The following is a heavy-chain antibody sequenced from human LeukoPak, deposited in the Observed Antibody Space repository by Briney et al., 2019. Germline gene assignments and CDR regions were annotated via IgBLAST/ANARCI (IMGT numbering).Heavy chain of an antibody. CDR1: GFTFSTFA. D-gene: IGHD6-19*01. J-gene: IGHJ4*02. Sequence: GGSLRLSCAASGFTFSTFAMNWVRQAPGKGLEWVSAISGSGGSTYYADSVKGRFTISRDNSKNTLYLQMNSLRAEDTAVYYCAKISGWYSDYWGQGTLVTVSS. V-gene: IGHV3-23*01. CDR3: AKISGWYSDY. CDR2: ISGSGGST.